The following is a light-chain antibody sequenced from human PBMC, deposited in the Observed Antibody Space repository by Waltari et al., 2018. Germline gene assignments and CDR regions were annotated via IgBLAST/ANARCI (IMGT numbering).Light chain of an antibody. CDR1: QRLRKY. CDR3: QKYESLPAT. CDR2: DAS. V-gene: IGKV3-20*01. Sequence: ELVLPQSPGTLSLSPGERATLSCRASQRLRKYLAWYQQRPGPAPSLLIYDASTRATGIPDRFSGSGFGTDFSLTISRLEPEEFAVYYCQKYESLPATFGQGTKVEI. J-gene: IGKJ1*01.